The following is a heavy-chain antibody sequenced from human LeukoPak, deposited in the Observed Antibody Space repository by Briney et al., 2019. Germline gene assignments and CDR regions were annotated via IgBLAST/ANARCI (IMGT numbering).Heavy chain of an antibody. V-gene: IGHV3-9*01. CDR2: ISWNSGSI. Sequence: GRSLRLSCAASGFTFDDYAMHWVRQAPGKGLEWVSGISWNSGSIGYADSVKGRFTISRDNAKNSLYLQMNSLRAEDTAVYYCASYDFWSGYMLEDVWGKGTTVTVSS. CDR1: GFTFDDYA. D-gene: IGHD3-3*01. CDR3: ASYDFWSGYMLEDV. J-gene: IGHJ6*04.